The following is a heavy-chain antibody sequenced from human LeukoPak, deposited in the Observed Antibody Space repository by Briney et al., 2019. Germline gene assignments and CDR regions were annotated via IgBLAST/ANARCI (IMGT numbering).Heavy chain of an antibody. D-gene: IGHD1-26*01. CDR3: ARGGSYLSAFDI. CDR1: GSTFSNYW. CDR2: IYSGGST. Sequence: GGSLRLSCVASGSTFSNYWMNWVRQAPGKGLEWVSIIYSGGSTFYADSVKGRFTISRDNSKNTLYLQMNSLRAEDTAVYYCARGGSYLSAFDIWGQGTMVTVSS. J-gene: IGHJ3*02. V-gene: IGHV3-53*01.